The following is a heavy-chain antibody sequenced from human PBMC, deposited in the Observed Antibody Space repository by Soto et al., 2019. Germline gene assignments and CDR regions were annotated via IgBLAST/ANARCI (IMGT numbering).Heavy chain of an antibody. J-gene: IGHJ4*02. Sequence: QVQLVESGGGVVQPGRSLRLSCAASGFTFSSYAMHWVRQAPGKGLEWVAVISYDGSNKYYADSVKGRFTISRDNSKNTLYLQMNSLSAEDTAVYYCARVSRAYYYGSGTTPHGYWGQGTLVTVSS. D-gene: IGHD3-10*01. CDR3: ARVSRAYYYGSGTTPHGY. V-gene: IGHV3-30-3*01. CDR1: GFTFSSYA. CDR2: ISYDGSNK.